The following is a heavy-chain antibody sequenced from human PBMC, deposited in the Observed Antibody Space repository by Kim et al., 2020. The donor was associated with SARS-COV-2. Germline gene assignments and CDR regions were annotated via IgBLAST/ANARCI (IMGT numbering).Heavy chain of an antibody. Sequence: STYYNPSLKSRVTISVDTSKNQFSLKLSSVTAADTAVYYCARAGNTPFDYWGQGTLVTVSS. J-gene: IGHJ4*02. V-gene: IGHV4-31*02. CDR2: ST. CDR3: ARAGNTPFDY.